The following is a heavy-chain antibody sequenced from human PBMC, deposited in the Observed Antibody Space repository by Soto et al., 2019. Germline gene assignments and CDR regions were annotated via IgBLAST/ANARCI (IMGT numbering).Heavy chain of an antibody. J-gene: IGHJ4*02. CDR3: SYGSSFDY. Sequence: GGSLRLSCAASGFTFSSYGMHWVRQAPGKGLEWVAVISYDGSNKYYADSVKGRFTISRDNAENSLYLQMNSLRAEDTAVYYCSYGSSFDYWGQGTLVTVSS. D-gene: IGHD3-10*01. CDR2: ISYDGSNK. V-gene: IGHV3-30*03. CDR1: GFTFSSYG.